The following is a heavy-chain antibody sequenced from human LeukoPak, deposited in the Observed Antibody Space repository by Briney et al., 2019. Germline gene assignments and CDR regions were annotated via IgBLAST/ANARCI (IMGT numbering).Heavy chain of an antibody. CDR3: ARFGQMTALDY. J-gene: IGHJ4*02. Sequence: SETLSLTCTVSGGSISSYYWSWIRQPPGKGLEWIGYIYYSGSTNYNPSLKSRVTISVDTSKNQFSLKLSSVTAADTAVYYCARFGQMTALDYWGQGTLVTVSS. V-gene: IGHV4-59*08. D-gene: IGHD2-21*02. CDR1: GGSISSYY. CDR2: IYYSGST.